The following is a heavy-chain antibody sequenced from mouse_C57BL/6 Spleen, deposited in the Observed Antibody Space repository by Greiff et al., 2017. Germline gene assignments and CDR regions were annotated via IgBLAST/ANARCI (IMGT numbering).Heavy chain of an antibody. CDR1: GYTFTSYW. D-gene: IGHD1-1*01. J-gene: IGHJ1*03. CDR3: ARSYYYSSSYYWYFDV. V-gene: IGHV1-50*01. CDR2: IDPSDSYT. Sequence: QVQLQQPGAELVKPGASVKLSCKASGYTFTSYWMQWVKQRPGQGLEWIGEIDPSDSYTNYNQKFKGKATLTVDTSSSTAYMQLSSLTSEDSAVYYCARSYYYSSSYYWYFDVWGTGTTVTVSS.